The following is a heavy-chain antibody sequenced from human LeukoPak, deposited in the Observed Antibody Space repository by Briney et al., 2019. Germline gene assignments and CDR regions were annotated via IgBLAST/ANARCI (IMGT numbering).Heavy chain of an antibody. V-gene: IGHV4-34*01. CDR2: INHSGST. D-gene: IGHD6-6*01. J-gene: IGHJ4*02. CDR1: GGSFSGYY. Sequence: PSETLSLTCAVYGGSFSGYYWSWIRQPPGKGLEWIGEINHSGSTNYNPSLKSRVTISVDTSKNQFSLKLSSVTAADTAVYYCAREGIAARYYFDYWGQGTLVTVSS. CDR3: AREGIAARYYFDY.